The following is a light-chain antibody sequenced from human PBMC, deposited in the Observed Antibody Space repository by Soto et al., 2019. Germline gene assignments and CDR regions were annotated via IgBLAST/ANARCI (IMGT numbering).Light chain of an antibody. V-gene: IGKV3-20*01. Sequence: ESVLTQSPGTLSLSPGDTATLSCRASQSLDSGYLIWYQQKPGQAPRLLIYGASSRATGIPDRFRGSGSGTDFTLTISRLEPEDFAVYYCQQYGTPLTFGGGTKVEIK. CDR2: GAS. CDR3: QQYGTPLT. J-gene: IGKJ4*01. CDR1: QSLDSGY.